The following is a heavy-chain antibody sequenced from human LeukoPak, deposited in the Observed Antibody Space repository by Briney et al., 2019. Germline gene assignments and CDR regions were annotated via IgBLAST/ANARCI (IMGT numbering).Heavy chain of an antibody. CDR2: IYHSGST. J-gene: IGHJ6*03. CDR1: GVSISNYD. V-gene: IGHV4-59*12. D-gene: IGHD6-13*01. CDR3: ARGQQLANYYYYYMDV. Sequence: SETLSLTCTVSGVSISNYDWSWIRRPPGKGLEWIGYIYHSGSTYYNPSLKSRVTISVDRSKNQFSLQLSSVTAADTAIYYCARGQQLANYYYYYMDVWGTGTTVTVSS.